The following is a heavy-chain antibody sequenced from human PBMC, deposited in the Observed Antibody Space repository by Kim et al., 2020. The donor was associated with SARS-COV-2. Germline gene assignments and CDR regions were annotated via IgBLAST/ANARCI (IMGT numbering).Heavy chain of an antibody. V-gene: IGHV3-13*04. CDR1: GFTFSSYD. CDR3: ARGLREYSYGLGY. CDR2: IGTAGDT. J-gene: IGHJ4*02. Sequence: GGSLRLSCAASGFTFSSYDMHWVRQATGKGLEWVSGIGTAGDTYYPGSVKGRFTISRENAKNSLYLQMNSLRAGDTAVYYCARGLREYSYGLGYWGQGTLVTVSS. D-gene: IGHD5-18*01.